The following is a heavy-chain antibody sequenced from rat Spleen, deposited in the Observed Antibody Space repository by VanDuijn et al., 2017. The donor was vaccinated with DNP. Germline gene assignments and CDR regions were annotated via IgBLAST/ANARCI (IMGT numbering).Heavy chain of an antibody. D-gene: IGHD4-3*01. Sequence: EVQLVESGGDLVQPGRSLKLSCAASGFTFSAYYMAWVRQAPAKGLEWVAYIGSPAYAPYYGDSVKGRFTISRDNAKSTLYLQMNSLRSEDMATYYCIRWNSGHFDYWGKGVMVTVSS. V-gene: IGHV5-22*01. CDR3: IRWNSGHFDY. J-gene: IGHJ2*01. CDR2: IGSPAYAP. CDR1: GFTFSAYY.